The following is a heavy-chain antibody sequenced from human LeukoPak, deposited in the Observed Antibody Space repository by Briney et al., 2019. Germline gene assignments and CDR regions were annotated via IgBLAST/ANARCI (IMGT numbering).Heavy chain of an antibody. CDR1: GGSISSSTDY. CDR2: IYYSGAT. CDR3: ARQIPYRRTFAVLGWFDP. D-gene: IGHD3-3*01. Sequence: PSETLSLTCVVSGGSISSSTDYWGWVRQPPGKGLEWIGNIYYSGATYYNPSLRSRVTISVDAPKNQFSLKVNSVTAADTAVYYCARQIPYRRTFAVLGWFDPWGQGIPVTVS. V-gene: IGHV4-39*01. J-gene: IGHJ5*02.